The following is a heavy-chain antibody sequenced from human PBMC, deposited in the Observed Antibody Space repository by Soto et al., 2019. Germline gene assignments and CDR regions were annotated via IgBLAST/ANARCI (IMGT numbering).Heavy chain of an antibody. CDR3: AKDQWGLSGVWLGGYFDH. Sequence: PGGSLRLSCSVSGFNFMSYAMHWVRRAPGRRLEHVSAISRDGRITYYAAPVNDRFTITRDNSKNTLYLQMSSLSVDDTAVYYCAKDQWGLSGVWLGGYFDHWGQGTQVTVSS. CDR2: ISRDGRIT. J-gene: IGHJ4*02. D-gene: IGHD2-8*02. V-gene: IGHV3-64D*06. CDR1: GFNFMSYA.